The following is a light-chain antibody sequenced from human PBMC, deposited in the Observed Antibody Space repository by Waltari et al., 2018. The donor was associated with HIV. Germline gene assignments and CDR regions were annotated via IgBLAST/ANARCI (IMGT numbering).Light chain of an antibody. V-gene: IGKV1-5*03. CDR3: HQYASFSGT. J-gene: IGKJ1*01. CDR1: QNVGAF. Sequence: IRLTQSPSTLSASAGDRDAITCRAGQNVGAFLAWYQQKPGKPPKLLIFQASILEGGVPSRFSGSVSGSDFTLTINGLQSDDFATYYCHQYASFSGTFGQGTKVEL. CDR2: QAS.